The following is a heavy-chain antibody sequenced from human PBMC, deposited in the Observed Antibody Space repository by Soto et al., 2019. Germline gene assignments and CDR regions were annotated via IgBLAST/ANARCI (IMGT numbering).Heavy chain of an antibody. J-gene: IGHJ2*01. CDR2: ISTYNGNT. D-gene: IGHD1-20*01. CDR3: AREAPITQEGWYFDL. V-gene: IGHV1-18*01. Sequence: QVQLVQSGAEVKKPGASVKVSCKSSGYTFTTFGISWVRQAPGQGLEWMGWISTYNGNTNSAQKFQGRVTMTTDTSTNTAYLELRSLRSDDTAVYYCAREAPITQEGWYFDLWGRGTLVTVSS. CDR1: GYTFTTFG.